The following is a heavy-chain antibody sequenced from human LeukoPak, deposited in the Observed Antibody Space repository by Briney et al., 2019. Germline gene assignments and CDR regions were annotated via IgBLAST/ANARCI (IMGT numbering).Heavy chain of an antibody. D-gene: IGHD3-10*01. CDR2: INWNGGST. CDR1: GFTFDDFG. J-gene: IGHJ2*01. Sequence: GGSLRLSCAASGFTFDDFGMSWVRQAPGKGLEWVSGINWNGGSTGYADSVKGRFTISRDNAKNSLSLQMNGLRGEDTAVYYCARDRWFGESAWYCDLWGRGTLVIVSS. CDR3: ARDRWFGESAWYCDL. V-gene: IGHV3-20*04.